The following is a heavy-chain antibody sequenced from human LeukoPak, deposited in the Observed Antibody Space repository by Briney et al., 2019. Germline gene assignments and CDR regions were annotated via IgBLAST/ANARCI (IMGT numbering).Heavy chain of an antibody. D-gene: IGHD2-15*01. Sequence: PGGSLRLSCAASGFTLSIYTMNWVRQAPGKGLQWVSSISSSNSYIYYADSVKGRFTISRDNAKNSLYLQMNSLRAEDTAVYYCARDSGFCSSRSCSLGYWGQGTLVTVSS. J-gene: IGHJ4*02. CDR3: ARDSGFCSSRSCSLGY. V-gene: IGHV3-21*01. CDR2: ISSSNSYI. CDR1: GFTLSIYT.